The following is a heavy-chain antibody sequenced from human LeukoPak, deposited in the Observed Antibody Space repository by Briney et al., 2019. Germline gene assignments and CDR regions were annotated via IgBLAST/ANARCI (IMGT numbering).Heavy chain of an antibody. CDR3: ARDLPAVAGFDY. CDR1: GYTFTGYY. Sequence: GASVKVSCKASGYTFTGYYMHWVRQAPGQGLEWMGWINPNSGGTNYAQKFQGRVTRTRDTSISTAYMELSRLRSDDTAVYYCARDLPAVAGFDYWGQGTLVTVSS. J-gene: IGHJ4*02. V-gene: IGHV1-2*02. CDR2: INPNSGGT. D-gene: IGHD6-19*01.